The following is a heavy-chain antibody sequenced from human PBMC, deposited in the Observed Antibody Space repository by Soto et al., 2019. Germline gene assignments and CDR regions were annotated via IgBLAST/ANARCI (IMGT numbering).Heavy chain of an antibody. Sequence: LSLPCAVYGGSFSGYYWSWIRQPPGKGLEWIGEINHSGSTNYNPSLKSRVTISVDTSKNQFSLKLSSVTAADTAVYYCARGFQYGSNYWGQGTLVTVSS. CDR1: GGSFSGYY. CDR2: INHSGST. CDR3: ARGFQYGSNY. V-gene: IGHV4-34*01. J-gene: IGHJ4*02. D-gene: IGHD3-10*01.